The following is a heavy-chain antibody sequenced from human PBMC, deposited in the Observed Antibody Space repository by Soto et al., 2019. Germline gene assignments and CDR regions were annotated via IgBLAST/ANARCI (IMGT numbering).Heavy chain of an antibody. V-gene: IGHV4-59*01. CDR1: GGSISSYY. D-gene: IGHD2-15*01. Sequence: SETLSLTCTVSGGSISSYYWSWIRQPPGKGLEWIGYIYYSGSTNYNPSLKSRVTISVDTSKNQFSLKLSSVTAADTAVYYCARGKRYCSGGSCYSGYYYYGMDVWGQGTPVTVSS. CDR3: ARGKRYCSGGSCYSGYYYYGMDV. J-gene: IGHJ6*02. CDR2: IYYSGST.